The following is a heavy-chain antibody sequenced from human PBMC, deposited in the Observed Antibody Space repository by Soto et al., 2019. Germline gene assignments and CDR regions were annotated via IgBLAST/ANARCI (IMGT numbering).Heavy chain of an antibody. Sequence: GGSLRLSCAASGFTFSSYGMHWVRQAPGKGLEWVAVIWYDGSNKYYADSVKGRFTISRDNSKNTLYLQMNSLRAEDTAVHYCAKVIAAAGNFDYWGQGTLVTVSS. CDR3: AKVIAAAGNFDY. CDR1: GFTFSSYG. CDR2: IWYDGSNK. J-gene: IGHJ4*02. D-gene: IGHD6-13*01. V-gene: IGHV3-33*06.